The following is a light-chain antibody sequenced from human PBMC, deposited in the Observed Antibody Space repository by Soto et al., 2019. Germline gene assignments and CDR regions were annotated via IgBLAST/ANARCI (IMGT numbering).Light chain of an antibody. J-gene: IGKJ2*01. CDR1: QSVTSNH. CDR3: QQYGSSPFT. Sequence: EIVLTQSPGTLSLSPGERASLSCRATQSVTSNHLAWYQQKPGQAPRLLIHGASSRATGIPDRFSGGGSGTDFTLTISRREPEDFAVYYCQQYGSSPFTFGQGTKLETK. V-gene: IGKV3-20*01. CDR2: GAS.